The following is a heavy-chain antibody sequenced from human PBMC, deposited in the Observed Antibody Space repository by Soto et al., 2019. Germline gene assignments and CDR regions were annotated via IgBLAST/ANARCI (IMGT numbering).Heavy chain of an antibody. CDR3: ARGRFLEWLSRYYYYAMDV. Sequence: SVKVSCKASGGTFSSYAINWVRQAPGQGLEWMGGIIPIFGTVNYAQKFQGGVTITADESTSTAYMELSSLRSEDTAVYHCARGRFLEWLSRYYYYAMDVWGPGTTLTVS. CDR1: GGTFSSYA. D-gene: IGHD3-3*01. CDR2: IIPIFGTV. V-gene: IGHV1-69*13. J-gene: IGHJ6*02.